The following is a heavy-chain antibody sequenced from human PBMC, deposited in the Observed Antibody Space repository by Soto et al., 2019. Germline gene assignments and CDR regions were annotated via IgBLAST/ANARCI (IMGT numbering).Heavy chain of an antibody. D-gene: IGHD6-13*01. V-gene: IGHV1-69*12. CDR3: ASLKVAAAGRVNTLDY. CDR1: GGTFSSYA. J-gene: IGHJ4*02. CDR2: IIPIFGTA. Sequence: QVQLVQSGAEVKKPGSSVKVSCKASGGTFSSYAISWVRQAPGQGLEWMGGIIPIFGTANYAQKVQGRVTITADESRSPAYMELSSLRSEDTAVYYCASLKVAAAGRVNTLDYWGQGTLVTVSS.